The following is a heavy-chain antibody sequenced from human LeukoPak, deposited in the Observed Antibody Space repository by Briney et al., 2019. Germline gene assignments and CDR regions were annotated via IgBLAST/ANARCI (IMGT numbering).Heavy chain of an antibody. CDR3: ARVSGYSYGYDFDY. CDR2: IYYSGST. D-gene: IGHD5-18*01. CDR1: GGSISSYY. J-gene: IGHJ4*02. V-gene: IGHV4-59*01. Sequence: SETLSLTCTVSGGSISSYYWSWIRQPPGKGLEWIGYIYYSGSTNYNPSLKSRVTISVDTSKNQFSLKLSSVTAADTAVYYCARVSGYSYGYDFDYRGQGTLVTVSS.